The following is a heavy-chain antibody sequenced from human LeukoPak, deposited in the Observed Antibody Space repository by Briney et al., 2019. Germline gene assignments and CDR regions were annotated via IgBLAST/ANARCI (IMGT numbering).Heavy chain of an antibody. CDR1: GYTFTSYG. CDR3: ATYYDSGVHAFHI. V-gene: IGHV1-2*02. J-gene: IGHJ3*02. Sequence: ASVKVSCKASGYTFTSYGINWVRQAPGQGLEWMGYINPNTGGTYYAQKFQGRVTVTRDTSISTAYMDLNRLTSDDTAVYYCATYYDSGVHAFHIWGQGTMVTVSS. CDR2: INPNTGGT. D-gene: IGHD3-22*01.